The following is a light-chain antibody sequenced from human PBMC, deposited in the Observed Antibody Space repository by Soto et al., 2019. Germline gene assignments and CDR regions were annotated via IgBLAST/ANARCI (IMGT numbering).Light chain of an antibody. Sequence: IVLTQSPGTLSLSPGERATLSCRASQSVSSSYLAWYQQKPGQAPRLIIFGASSRATGIPDRFSGSGSCTDFTLTISRLEPEDYAVYYCQQYGNSPPWTFGQGTKVDIK. CDR3: QQYGNSPPWT. CDR1: QSVSSSY. V-gene: IGKV3-20*01. J-gene: IGKJ1*01. CDR2: GAS.